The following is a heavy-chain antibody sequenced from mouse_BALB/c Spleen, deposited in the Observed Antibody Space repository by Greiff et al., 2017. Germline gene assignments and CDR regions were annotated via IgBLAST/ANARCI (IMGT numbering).Heavy chain of an antibody. CDR2: IDPYDSET. D-gene: IGHD1-1*01. CDR1: GYTFTSYW. Sequence: VQLQQPGAELVRPGASVKLSCKASGYTFTSYWMNWVKQRPEQGLEWIGRIDPYDSETHYNQKFKDKAILTVDKSSSTAYMRRVSLTSEDSAVYDSASYDCSYRDYWGQGTSVTVSS. J-gene: IGHJ4*01. V-gene: IGHV1-74*01. CDR3: ASYDCSYRDY.